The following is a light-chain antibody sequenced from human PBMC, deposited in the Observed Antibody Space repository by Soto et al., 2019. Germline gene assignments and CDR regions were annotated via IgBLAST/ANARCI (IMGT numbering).Light chain of an antibody. J-gene: IGLJ2*01. V-gene: IGLV1-44*01. CDR3: AAWDDSLNGVV. CDR2: SNN. CDR1: SSNSGDNT. Sequence: QLVLTQPPSASGTPGQRVTISCSGSSSNSGDNTVNWYQQLPGTAPKLRIYSNNQRPSGVPDRFSGSKSGTSASLAISGLQSEAEADYYCAAWDDSLNGVVFGGGTKLTVL.